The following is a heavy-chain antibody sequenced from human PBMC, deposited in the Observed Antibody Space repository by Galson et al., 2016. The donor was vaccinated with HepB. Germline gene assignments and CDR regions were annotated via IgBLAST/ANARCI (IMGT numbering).Heavy chain of an antibody. CDR2: ISGSGDIT. CDR1: GLTFSSYA. Sequence: SLRLSCAGSGLTFSSYATSWVRQAPGKGLEWVSVISGSGDITYYADSVKGRFTISRDNSQNTLYLQMTSLRAEDTAMYYCARDVSGMGYWGQGTLVTVSS. CDR3: ARDVSGMGY. J-gene: IGHJ4*02. D-gene: IGHD1-14*01. V-gene: IGHV3-23*01.